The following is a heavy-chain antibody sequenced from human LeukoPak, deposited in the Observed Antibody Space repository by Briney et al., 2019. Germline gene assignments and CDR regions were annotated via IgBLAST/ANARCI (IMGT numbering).Heavy chain of an antibody. Sequence: ASVKVSCKASGFTFSSYAIHWVRQAPGQRLEWMGWINVGNGNTKLSRQFQGRVTITRDTSASTAYMELSSLRSEDTAVYYCARAPYYDSSGYYFHYYYGMDVWGQGTTVTVSS. CDR2: INVGNGNT. V-gene: IGHV1-3*01. CDR3: ARAPYYDSSGYYFHYYYGMDV. D-gene: IGHD3-22*01. CDR1: GFTFSSYA. J-gene: IGHJ6*01.